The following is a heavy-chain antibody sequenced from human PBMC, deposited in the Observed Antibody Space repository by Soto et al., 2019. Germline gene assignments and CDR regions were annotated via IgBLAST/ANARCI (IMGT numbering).Heavy chain of an antibody. CDR1: GFTFSNYG. CDR3: ASALETGDY. Sequence: QVQLVESGGGVVQPGRSLRLSCVASGFTFSNYGMHWVRQAPGKGPEWVAVIWYDGSNKDYADSVKGRFTISRDNSRNTLYLHMNSLRAEDTAVYYCASALETGDYWGQGTLVTVS. V-gene: IGHV3-33*01. D-gene: IGHD3-10*01. CDR2: IWYDGSNK. J-gene: IGHJ4*02.